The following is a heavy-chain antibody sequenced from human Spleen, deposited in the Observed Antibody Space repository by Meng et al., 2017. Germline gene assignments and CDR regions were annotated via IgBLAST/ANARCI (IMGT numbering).Heavy chain of an antibody. Sequence: GSGPGLVKLAGTLSLTCAVSGGSIRSSNSWSWVRQPPGKGLEWIGEIYHLGSTNYNPSLKSRVTISVDKSKTQFSLKVTSVTAADTAVYYCAVFSSGWGPFDCWGQGTLVTVSS. CDR2: IYHLGST. CDR1: GGSIRSSNS. V-gene: IGHV4-4*02. CDR3: AVFSSGWGPFDC. J-gene: IGHJ4*01. D-gene: IGHD6-19*01.